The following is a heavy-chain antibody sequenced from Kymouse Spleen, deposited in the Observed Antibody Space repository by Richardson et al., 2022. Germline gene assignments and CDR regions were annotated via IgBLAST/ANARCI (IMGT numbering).Heavy chain of an antibody. Sequence: QVQLVESGGGVVQPGRSLRLSCAASGFTFSSYGMHWVRQAPGKGLEWVAVIWYDGSNKYYADSVKGRFTISRDNSKNTLYLQMNSLRAEDTAVYYCASWVVGATDYYYGMDVWGQGTTVTVSS. CDR2: IWYDGSNK. V-gene: IGHV3-33*01. CDR1: GFTFSSYG. CDR3: ASWVVGATDYYYGMDV. J-gene: IGHJ6*02. D-gene: IGHD1-26*01.